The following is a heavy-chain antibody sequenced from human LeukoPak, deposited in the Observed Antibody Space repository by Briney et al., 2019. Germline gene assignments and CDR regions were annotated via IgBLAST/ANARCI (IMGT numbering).Heavy chain of an antibody. CDR3: ARGSMVRGAPFFDY. CDR1: GVSISSYY. CDR2: IYYSGST. D-gene: IGHD3-10*01. Sequence: SETLSLTCTVSGVSISSYYWSWIRQPPGKGLEWIGYIYYSGSTNYNPSLKSRVTISVDTSKNQFSLKLSSVTAADTAVYYCARGSMVRGAPFFDYWGQGTLVTVSS. J-gene: IGHJ4*02. V-gene: IGHV4-59*01.